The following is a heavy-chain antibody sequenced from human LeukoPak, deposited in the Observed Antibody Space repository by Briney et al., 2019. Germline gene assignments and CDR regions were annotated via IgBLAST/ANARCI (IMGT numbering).Heavy chain of an antibody. J-gene: IGHJ4*02. CDR3: ARDPDRYYFDY. Sequence: GGSLRLSCAASGFTFSSYAMHWVRQAPGKGLEWVAVISYDGSNKYYADSVKGRFTISRDNSKNTLYLQMNSLRAEDTAVYYCARDPDRYYFDYWGQGTLVTVSS. CDR1: GFTFSSYA. V-gene: IGHV3-30-3*01. CDR2: ISYDGSNK.